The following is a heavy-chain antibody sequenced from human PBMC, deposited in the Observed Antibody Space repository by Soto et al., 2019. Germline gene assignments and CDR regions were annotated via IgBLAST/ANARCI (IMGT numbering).Heavy chain of an antibody. CDR3: ARGTDRKNDLWSFYYTRTDF. CDR2: IWYDGGEK. J-gene: IGHJ4*02. CDR1: GFTFSGHA. Sequence: GGSLRLSCAASGFTFSGHAMHWVRQAPGKGLEWVAVIWYDGGEKYYADSVKGRFTISRDNSMNTLYLQMNSLRAEDTAMYYCARGTDRKNDLWSFYYTRTDFWGQGTLVTVSS. D-gene: IGHD3-3*01. V-gene: IGHV3-33*01.